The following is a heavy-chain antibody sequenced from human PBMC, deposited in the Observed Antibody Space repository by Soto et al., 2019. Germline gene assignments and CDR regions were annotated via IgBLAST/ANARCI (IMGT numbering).Heavy chain of an antibody. CDR1: GFTFSSYG. Sequence: QVQLVESGGGVVQPGRSLRLSCAASGFTFSSYGMHWVRQAPGKGLEWVAVKSYDGSNKYYADSVKGRFTISRDNSKNTLYLQMNSLRAEDTAVYYCAKPYSGYENWFDPWGQGTLVTVSS. D-gene: IGHD5-12*01. V-gene: IGHV3-30*18. CDR2: KSYDGSNK. J-gene: IGHJ5*02. CDR3: AKPYSGYENWFDP.